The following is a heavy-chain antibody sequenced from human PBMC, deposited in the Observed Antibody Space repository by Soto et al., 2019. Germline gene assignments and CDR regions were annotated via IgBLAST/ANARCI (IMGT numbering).Heavy chain of an antibody. CDR2: IYTSGST. D-gene: IGHD5-18*01. Sequence: EVQVAESGGGLVQPGGSLRLSCAASGFTVSTNYMSWARQTPGKGPEWVSMIYTSGSTYYTDSVRGRFTISRDNSKNTLYLQMNDLGAEDTAVYYCVRGPRGYSSDWGQGTLVTVSS. J-gene: IGHJ4*02. V-gene: IGHV3-66*01. CDR1: GFTVSTNY. CDR3: VRGPRGYSSD.